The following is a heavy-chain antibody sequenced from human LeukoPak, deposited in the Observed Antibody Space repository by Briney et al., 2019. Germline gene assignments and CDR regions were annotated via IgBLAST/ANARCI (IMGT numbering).Heavy chain of an antibody. D-gene: IGHD2-21*02. V-gene: IGHV4-4*09. Sequence: SETLSLTCTVSGGSISGYYWSWIRQPPGKGLEWIGYIYHSGRANYNPSLRSRVTISVDTSKNQFSLKLSSVAAADTAVYYCARSYCGGDCYSGDGIVDYWGQGTLVTVSS. CDR2: IYHSGRA. CDR3: ARSYCGGDCYSGDGIVDY. CDR1: GGSISGYY. J-gene: IGHJ4*02.